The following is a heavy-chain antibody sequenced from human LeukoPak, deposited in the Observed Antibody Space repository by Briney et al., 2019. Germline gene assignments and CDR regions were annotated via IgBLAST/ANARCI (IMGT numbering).Heavy chain of an antibody. D-gene: IGHD6-13*01. CDR3: ASSVKYSSSWYPDY. CDR1: GGSLSGYY. V-gene: IGHV4-34*01. J-gene: IGHJ4*02. CDR2: INHSGST. Sequence: SETLSLTCAVYGGSLSGYYWSWIRQPPGKGLEWIGEINHSGSTNYNPSLKSRVTISVDTSKNQFSLKLSSVTAADTAVYYCASSVKYSSSWYPDYWGQGTLVTVSS.